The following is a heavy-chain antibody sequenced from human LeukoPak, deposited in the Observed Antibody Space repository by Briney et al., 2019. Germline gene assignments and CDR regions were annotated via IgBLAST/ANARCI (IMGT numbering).Heavy chain of an antibody. CDR3: TRGGELMNF. V-gene: IGHV4-61*02. CDR1: GGSVSSGNYY. Sequence: SETLSLTCTVSGGSVSSGNYYWTWIRQPAGKGLEWIGRIYTSGSTNYNPSLKSRVTISIDASKNQFSLRLSSVTAADTAVYYCTRGGELMNFWGQGTLVTVSS. CDR2: IYTSGST. J-gene: IGHJ4*02. D-gene: IGHD1-26*01.